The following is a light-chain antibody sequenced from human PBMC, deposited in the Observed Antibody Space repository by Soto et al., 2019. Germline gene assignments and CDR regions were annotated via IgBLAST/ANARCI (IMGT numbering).Light chain of an antibody. CDR1: SSDIGGYNY. Sequence: QSALTQPASVSGSPGQSITISCTGTSSDIGGYNYVSWYQQHPGKVPKLMIFEVSNRPSGVSYRFSGSKSGNTASLTISGLQAEDEADYYCAAWDDSLSGWVFGGGTKVTVL. V-gene: IGLV2-14*01. CDR2: EVS. J-gene: IGLJ3*02. CDR3: AAWDDSLSGWV.